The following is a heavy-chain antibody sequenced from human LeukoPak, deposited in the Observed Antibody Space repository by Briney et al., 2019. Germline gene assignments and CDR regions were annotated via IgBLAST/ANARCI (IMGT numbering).Heavy chain of an antibody. V-gene: IGHV4-59*01. D-gene: IGHD3-22*01. CDR1: GGSISSYY. CDR2: IYDSGST. Sequence: SSETLSLTCTVSGGSISSYYWSWVRQPPGKGLEWVGNIYDSGSTNYNPPLKSRVTISVDTSKNQCSLKLSSVTAADTAVYYCARQSISGSSLSYFDYWGQGTLVNVSS. CDR3: ARQSISGSSLSYFDY. J-gene: IGHJ4*02.